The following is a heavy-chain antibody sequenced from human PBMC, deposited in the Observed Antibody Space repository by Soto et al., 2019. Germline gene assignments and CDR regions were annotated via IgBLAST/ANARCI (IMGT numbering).Heavy chain of an antibody. V-gene: IGHV1-3*05. CDR3: ARAVAVAADFDS. CDR2: INAGNGNT. D-gene: IGHD6-19*01. CDR1: GYTFTGYA. Sequence: QVQLVQSGAEEKKPGASVKVSCKASGYTFTGYAMHWVRQAPGQRLEWMGWINAGNGNTKYSQKFQGRVTITRATAASTADMALSSLRSEDTAVYSCARAVAVAADFDSWGQGTLVTVSS. J-gene: IGHJ4*02.